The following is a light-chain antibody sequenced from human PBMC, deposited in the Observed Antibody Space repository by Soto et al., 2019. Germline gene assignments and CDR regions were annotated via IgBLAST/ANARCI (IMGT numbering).Light chain of an antibody. V-gene: IGKV3-20*01. CDR2: GAS. J-gene: IGKJ1*01. CDR1: QSVSSSY. Sequence: EVVLTQSPGALSLSPGERATLSCRASQSVSSSYLAWYQHNPGQAPRLLIYGASNRATGIPDRFSGSGSGTDFTLTISRLEPEDFAVYYCQQYGSSGTFGQGTKVDI. CDR3: QQYGSSGT.